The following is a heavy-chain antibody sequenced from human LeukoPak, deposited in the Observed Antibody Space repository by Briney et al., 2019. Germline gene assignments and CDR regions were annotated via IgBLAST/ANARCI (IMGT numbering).Heavy chain of an antibody. CDR2: IDPSDSYT. Sequence: GESLKISCKGSGYSFTSYWIGWVRQMPGKGLEWMGRIDPSDSYTNYSPSFQGHVTISADKSISTAYLQWSSLKASDTAMYYCARTILSAHDFIAGEFDPWGQGTLVTVSS. CDR3: ARTILSAHDFIAGEFDP. CDR1: GYSFTSYW. V-gene: IGHV5-10-1*01. D-gene: IGHD2-15*01. J-gene: IGHJ5*02.